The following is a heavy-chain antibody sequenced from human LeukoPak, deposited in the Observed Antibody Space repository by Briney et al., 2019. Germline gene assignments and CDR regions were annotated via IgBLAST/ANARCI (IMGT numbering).Heavy chain of an antibody. Sequence: GGSLRLSCAASGLTFSSYGMHWVRQAQGKGMEWVAVIWYDGSNKYYADSVKGRFTISRDNSKNTLYLQMNSLRAEDTAVYYCARGQWLDLYWGQGTLVTVSS. CDR1: GLTFSSYG. D-gene: IGHD6-19*01. J-gene: IGHJ4*02. CDR2: IWYDGSNK. CDR3: ARGQWLDLY. V-gene: IGHV3-33*01.